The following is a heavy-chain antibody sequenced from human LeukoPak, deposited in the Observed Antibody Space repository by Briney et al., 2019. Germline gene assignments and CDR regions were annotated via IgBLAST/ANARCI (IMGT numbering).Heavy chain of an antibody. CDR3: ARPPRWLQYLYFDY. CDR2: INAGNGNT. V-gene: IGHV1-3*01. D-gene: IGHD5-24*01. Sequence: ASVKVSCKASGYTFTSYAMHWVRQAPGQRLEWMGWINAGNGNTKYSQKFQGRVTITRDTSASTAYMEPSSLRSEDTAVYYCARPPRWLQYLYFDYWGQGTLVTVSS. CDR1: GYTFTSYA. J-gene: IGHJ4*02.